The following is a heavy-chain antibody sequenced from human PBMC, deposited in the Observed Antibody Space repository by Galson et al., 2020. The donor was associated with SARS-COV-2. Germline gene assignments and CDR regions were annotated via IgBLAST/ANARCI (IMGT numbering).Heavy chain of an antibody. J-gene: IGHJ4*02. Sequence: GESLKISCAASGFTFSSYAMSWVRQAPGKGLEWVSAISGSGGSTYYADSVKGRFTISRDNSKNTLYLQMNSLRAEDTAVYYCAKGIFTVAVFKTYFDYWGQGTLVTVSS. D-gene: IGHD6-19*01. CDR3: AKGIFTVAVFKTYFDY. V-gene: IGHV3-23*01. CDR2: ISGSGGST. CDR1: GFTFSSYA.